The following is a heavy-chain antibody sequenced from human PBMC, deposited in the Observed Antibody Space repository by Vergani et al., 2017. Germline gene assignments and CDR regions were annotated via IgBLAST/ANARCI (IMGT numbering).Heavy chain of an antibody. V-gene: IGHV1-46*03. CDR2: INPSGGHT. CDR3: ARGDYGILTGYRY. Sequence: QVQVVQSGAEVKKSGASGKVSCKTSGYTFSNYYMHWVRQAPGQGLEWMGIINPSGGHTNYAQKFQGRVTMTRDTSTSTVYMVLSSLRSEDTAIYYCARGDYGILTGYRYWGQGTLVTVSA. D-gene: IGHD3-9*01. CDR1: GYTFSNYY. J-gene: IGHJ4*02.